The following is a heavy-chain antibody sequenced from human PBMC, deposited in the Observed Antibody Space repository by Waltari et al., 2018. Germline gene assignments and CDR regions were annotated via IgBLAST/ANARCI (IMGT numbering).Heavy chain of an antibody. D-gene: IGHD6-19*01. CDR2: ISSSSSYI. CDR3: ARAAGTFEYFGY. V-gene: IGHV3-21*01. Sequence: EVQLVESGGGLVKPGGSLRLSCAASGFTFSSYSMNWVRQAPGKGLEWVSSISSSSSYIYYADSVKGRFTISRDNAKNSLYLQMNSLRAEDTAVYYCARAAGTFEYFGYWGQGTLVTVSS. CDR1: GFTFSSYS. J-gene: IGHJ4*02.